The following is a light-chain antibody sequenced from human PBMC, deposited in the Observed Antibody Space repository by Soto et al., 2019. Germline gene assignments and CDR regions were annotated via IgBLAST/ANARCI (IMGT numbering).Light chain of an antibody. CDR2: GAS. J-gene: IGKJ1*01. CDR3: QHYYNWPRT. V-gene: IGKV3-15*01. Sequence: EIVLTQSPGTLSLSPGERPTLSCRATQSILRNLAWYQHKPGQXPRXXIYGASTRATGIPGRFSGSGSGTEFTLTISSLQSEDFAVYDGQHYYNWPRTFGQGTKVDIK. CDR1: QSILRN.